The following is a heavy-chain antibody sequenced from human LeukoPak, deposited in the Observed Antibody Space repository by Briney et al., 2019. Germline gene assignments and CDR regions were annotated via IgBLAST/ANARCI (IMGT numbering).Heavy chain of an antibody. J-gene: IGHJ4*02. CDR1: GGSFSGYY. V-gene: IGHV4-34*01. Sequence: SETLSLTCAVYGGSFSGYYWSWIRQPPGKGLEWIGEINHSGSTSYNPSLKSRVTISVDTSKNQFSLKLSSVTAADTAVYYCARASRWLQPLDYWGQGTLVTVSS. CDR3: ARASRWLQPLDY. CDR2: INHSGST. D-gene: IGHD5-24*01.